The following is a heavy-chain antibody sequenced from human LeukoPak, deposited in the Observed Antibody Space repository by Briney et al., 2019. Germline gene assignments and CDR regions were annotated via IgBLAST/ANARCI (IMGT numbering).Heavy chain of an antibody. CDR1: GFTFSIYW. CDR2: IEQDGSEK. Sequence: GGSLRLSCAASGFTFSIYWMSWVRQAPGKGLEWVANIEQDGSEKYYVDSVKGRFTISRDNSKNTLYLQMNSLRAEDTAVHYCARGRYFDWFLHYYFMDVWGKGTTVTISS. V-gene: IGHV3-7*01. D-gene: IGHD3-9*01. CDR3: ARGRYFDWFLHYYFMDV. J-gene: IGHJ6*03.